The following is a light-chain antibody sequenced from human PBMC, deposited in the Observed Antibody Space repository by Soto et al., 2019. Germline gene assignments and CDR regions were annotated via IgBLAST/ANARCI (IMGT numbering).Light chain of an antibody. J-gene: IGKJ2*01. Sequence: DIQLTQSPPSLSATVVDRVTITCRASQTIDSYLNWFQQKPGMAPKLLIYAASKLQSGVPSRFRGSGSGTDFTLTIDTLQPDDFASYYCQQTRSGITFGQGTK. CDR3: QQTRSGIT. CDR2: AAS. V-gene: IGKV1-39*01. CDR1: QTIDSY.